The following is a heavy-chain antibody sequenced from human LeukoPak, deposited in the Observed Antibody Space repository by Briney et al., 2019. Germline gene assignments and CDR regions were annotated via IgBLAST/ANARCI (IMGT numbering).Heavy chain of an antibody. CDR2: IYHSACT. Sequence: SETLSLTCAVSGYSISSGFYWGCIRQPPGKGLEWIGCIYHSACTYYNPSLKSRVTISVDTSKNQFSLKLSSVTAADTAVYYCARHIRSFYYYYYMDVWGKGTTVTVSS. V-gene: IGHV4-38-2*01. D-gene: IGHD2-21*01. CDR1: GYSISSGFY. J-gene: IGHJ6*03. CDR3: ARHIRSFYYYYYMDV.